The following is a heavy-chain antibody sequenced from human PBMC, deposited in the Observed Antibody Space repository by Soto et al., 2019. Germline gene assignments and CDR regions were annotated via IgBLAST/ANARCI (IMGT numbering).Heavy chain of an antibody. V-gene: IGHV3-30-3*01. D-gene: IGHD3-3*01. CDR3: ARDRSVNTIFGVVMYYYYYGMDV. CDR2: ISYDGSNK. CDR1: GFTFSSYA. J-gene: IGHJ6*02. Sequence: QTGGSLRLSCAASGFTFSSYAMHWVRQAPGKGLEWVAVISYDGSNKYYADSVKGRFTISRDNSKNTLYLQMNSLRAEDTAVYYCARDRSVNTIFGVVMYYYYYGMDVWGQGTTVTVSS.